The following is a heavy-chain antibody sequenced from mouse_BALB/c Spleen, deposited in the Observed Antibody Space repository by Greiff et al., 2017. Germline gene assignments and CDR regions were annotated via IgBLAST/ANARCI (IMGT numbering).Heavy chain of an antibody. CDR2: ISSGSSTI. D-gene: IGHD1-1*01. V-gene: IGHV5-17*02. Sequence: EVKLVESGGGLVKPGGSLKLSCAASGFTFSSFGMHWVRQAPEKGLEWVAYISSGSSTIYYADTVKGRFTISRDNPKNTLFLQMTSLRSEDTAMYYCARDYGSAMDYWGQGTSVTVSS. CDR1: GFTFSSFG. CDR3: ARDYGSAMDY. J-gene: IGHJ4*01.